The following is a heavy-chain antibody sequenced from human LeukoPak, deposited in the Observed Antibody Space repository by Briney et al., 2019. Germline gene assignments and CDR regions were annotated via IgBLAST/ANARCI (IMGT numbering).Heavy chain of an antibody. Sequence: ASVKVSCKASGYTFTDYYMHWVRQAPGQGLEWMGWINPNSGATNYAQKFQGRVTMTRDTSISTAYMELSRLRSDDTAVYYCARDAPDSNAFDIWGQGTMVTVSS. J-gene: IGHJ3*02. V-gene: IGHV1-2*02. D-gene: IGHD3-22*01. CDR3: ARDAPDSNAFDI. CDR1: GYTFTDYY. CDR2: INPNSGAT.